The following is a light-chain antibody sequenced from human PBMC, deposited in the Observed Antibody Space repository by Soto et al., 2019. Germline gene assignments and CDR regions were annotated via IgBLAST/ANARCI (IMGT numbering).Light chain of an antibody. CDR3: QKYDDALRT. CDR2: GAS. J-gene: IGKJ1*01. CDR1: QGLSNK. V-gene: IGKV1-27*01. Sequence: EIRVSQSLSALSAYVGAKVTITVMASQGLSNKLAWYQQKPGRAPKLLIFGASSLQSGDPSRFSGSGSGTHFTLTISSLQPEDVASYYCQKYDDALRTFGQGTKVDIK.